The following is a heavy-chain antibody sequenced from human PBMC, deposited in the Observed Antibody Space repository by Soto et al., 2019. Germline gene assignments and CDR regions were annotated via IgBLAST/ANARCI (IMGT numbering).Heavy chain of an antibody. D-gene: IGHD4-4*01. CDR3: AKSYSNYYYYGMDV. J-gene: IGHJ6*02. CDR2: ISGSGGST. Sequence: PGGSLRLSCAAWGFTFSSYCMRGVRQAAGKGLEWVSAISGSGGSTYYADSVKGRFTISRDNSKNTLYLQMNSLRAEDTAVYYCAKSYSNYYYYGMDVWGQGTTVTVSS. CDR1: GFTFSSYC. V-gene: IGHV3-23*01.